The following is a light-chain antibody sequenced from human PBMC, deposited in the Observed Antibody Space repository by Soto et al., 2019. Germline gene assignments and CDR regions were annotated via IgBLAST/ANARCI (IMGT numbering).Light chain of an antibody. CDR1: QSVSSN. Sequence: ELVFTHSPGTLSLSPGEIATLSCRSSQSVSSNYLAWYQQKPGQAPRLLIYGASTRATGIPARFSGSGSGTEFTLTINSLQSEDFAVYYCQQYNNWPRTFGQGTKVDI. CDR3: QQYNNWPRT. J-gene: IGKJ1*01. CDR2: GAS. V-gene: IGKV3-15*01.